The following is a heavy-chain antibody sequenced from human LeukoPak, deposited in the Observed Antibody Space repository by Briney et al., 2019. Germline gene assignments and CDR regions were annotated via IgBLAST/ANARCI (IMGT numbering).Heavy chain of an antibody. CDR1: GFTFSSYG. CDR3: ARGNGAVAATSYYFDY. CDR2: IWYDGSNK. V-gene: IGHV3-33*01. Sequence: GGSLRLSCAASGFTFSSYGMHWVRQAPGKGLEWVAVIWYDGSNKYYADSVKGRFTISRDNSKNTLYLQMNSLRAVDTAVYYCARGNGAVAATSYYFDYWGQGTLVTVSS. D-gene: IGHD2-15*01. J-gene: IGHJ4*02.